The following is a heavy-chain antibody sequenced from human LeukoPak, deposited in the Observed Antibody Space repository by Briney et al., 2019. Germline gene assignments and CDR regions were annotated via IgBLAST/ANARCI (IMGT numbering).Heavy chain of an antibody. CDR2: IYYSGST. CDR1: GGSISSGGYY. CDR3: ARKTGDLYYFDY. Sequence: SETLSLTCTVSGGSISSGGYYWSWIRQHPGKGLEWIGYIYYSGSTYYNPSLKSRVTISVDTSKNQFSLKLNSVTAADTAVYYCARKTGDLYYFDYWGQGTLVTVSS. V-gene: IGHV4-31*03. J-gene: IGHJ4*02. D-gene: IGHD7-27*01.